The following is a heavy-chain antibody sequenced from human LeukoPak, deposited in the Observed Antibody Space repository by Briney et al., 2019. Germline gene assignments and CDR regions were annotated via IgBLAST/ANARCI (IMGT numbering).Heavy chain of an antibody. CDR2: LGNP. D-gene: IGHD6-19*01. J-gene: IGHJ4*02. CDR3: ATYRGGGGGVGY. CDR1: GASTTGGYY. V-gene: IGHV4-61*08. Sequence: SETLALTCAVSGASTTGGYYWTWIRQPPGKGLEWIGYLGNPNYNPSLKSRVTISGDRSKNQFSLKLNSVTTADPAVYFCATYRGGGGGVGYWGQGTLVTVSS.